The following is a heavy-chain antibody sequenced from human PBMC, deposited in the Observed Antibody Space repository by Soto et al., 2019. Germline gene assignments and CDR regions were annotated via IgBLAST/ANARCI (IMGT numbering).Heavy chain of an antibody. CDR2: MNPNSGNT. D-gene: IGHD3-10*01. CDR1: GYTFTSYD. Sequence: GASVKVSCKASGYTFTSYDINWVRQAPGQGVEGMGWMNPNSGNTGYAQKFQGRVTMTRNTSISTAYMELSSLRSEDTAVYYCASLVENYGSGSYRDYFDYWGQGTLVTVSS. J-gene: IGHJ4*02. V-gene: IGHV1-8*01. CDR3: ASLVENYGSGSYRDYFDY.